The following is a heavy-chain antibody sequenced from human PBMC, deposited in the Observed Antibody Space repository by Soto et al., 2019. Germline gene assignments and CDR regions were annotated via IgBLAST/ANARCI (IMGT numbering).Heavy chain of an antibody. J-gene: IGHJ4*02. CDR1: GETINSSHV. D-gene: IGHD3-3*02. CDR3: AARHFWNGPWTDTIFDY. Sequence: PSETLSLTCAASGETINSSHVWNWLRQPPEKLLEWSGQTNHSGSTHYNPSLTSRVTISIDKSKNHFSLKLTSLTAADTAMYYCAARHFWNGPWTDTIFDYWGQGTLVTVSS. CDR2: TNHSGST. V-gene: IGHV4-4*02.